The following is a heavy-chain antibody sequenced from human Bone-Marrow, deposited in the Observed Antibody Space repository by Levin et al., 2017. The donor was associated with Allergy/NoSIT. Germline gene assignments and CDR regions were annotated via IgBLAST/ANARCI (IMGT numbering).Heavy chain of an antibody. CDR3: ARHKDYYNSSGYFNWFDP. CDR2: IYHTGNA. J-gene: IGHJ5*02. D-gene: IGHD3-22*01. CDR1: GASITSGSYY. Sequence: PSQTLSLTCTVSGASITSGSYYWGWIRQPPGKRLEWMASIYHTGNAYYTPSLRSRATIFVDTSKNQISLTLSSMSAADTAVYYCARHKDYYNSSGYFNWFDPWGQGTLVTVSS. V-gene: IGHV4-39*01.